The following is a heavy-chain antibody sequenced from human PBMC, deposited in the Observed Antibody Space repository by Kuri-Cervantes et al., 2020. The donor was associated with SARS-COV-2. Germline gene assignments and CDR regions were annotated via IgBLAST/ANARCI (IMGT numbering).Heavy chain of an antibody. J-gene: IGHJ6*02. Sequence: GGSLRLSCAASGFTFSAYWMHWVRHAPGKGLVWVSHIDGDGTSIGYADSVKGRFTIFRDNAKGTLYLQMDSLRAEDTAMYYCARGDGMDVWGQGTTVTVSS. CDR2: IDGDGTSI. CDR3: ARGDGMDV. CDR1: GFTFSAYW. V-gene: IGHV3-74*01.